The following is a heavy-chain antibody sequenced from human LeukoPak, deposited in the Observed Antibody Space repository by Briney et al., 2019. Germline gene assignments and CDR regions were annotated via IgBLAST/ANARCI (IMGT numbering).Heavy chain of an antibody. CDR2: TYYRSTWSN. CDR1: GDSFSSNSVT. V-gene: IGHV6-1*01. Sequence: SQTLSLTCAISGDSFSSNSVTWNWIRQSPSRGLEWLGRTYYRSTWSNDYAVSVRGRITVNPDTSKNQFSLHLNSVTPEDTAVYYCARRLTQYDCFDPWGQGILVTVSS. CDR3: ARRLTQYDCFDP. D-gene: IGHD2-2*01. J-gene: IGHJ5*02.